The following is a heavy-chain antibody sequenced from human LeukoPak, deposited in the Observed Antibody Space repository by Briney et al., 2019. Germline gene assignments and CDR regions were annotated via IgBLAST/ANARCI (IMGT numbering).Heavy chain of an antibody. CDR1: GFTFSSYA. V-gene: IGHV3-30*04. J-gene: IGHJ6*04. Sequence: GRSLRLSCAASGFTFSSYAMHWVRQAPGKGLEWVAVTSYDGSNKYYADSVKGRFTISRDNSKNTLYLQMNSLRAEDTAVYYCARAALRYFDWLAGMDVWGKGTTVTVSS. D-gene: IGHD3-9*01. CDR2: TSYDGSNK. CDR3: ARAALRYFDWLAGMDV.